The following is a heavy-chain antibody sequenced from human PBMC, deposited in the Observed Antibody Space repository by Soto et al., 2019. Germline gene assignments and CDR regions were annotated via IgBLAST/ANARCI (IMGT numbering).Heavy chain of an antibody. J-gene: IGHJ4*02. Sequence: GGSLRLSCAASGFTFSSYWMHWVRQAPGKGLVWVSRINSDGRSTNYADSVKGRFTISRDNAKNTLYLQMNSLRAEDTAVYYCAGADDFLTGYSGYFDSWGQGTLVTVSS. CDR3: AGADDFLTGYSGYFDS. CDR2: INSDGRST. CDR1: GFTFSSYW. V-gene: IGHV3-74*01. D-gene: IGHD3-9*01.